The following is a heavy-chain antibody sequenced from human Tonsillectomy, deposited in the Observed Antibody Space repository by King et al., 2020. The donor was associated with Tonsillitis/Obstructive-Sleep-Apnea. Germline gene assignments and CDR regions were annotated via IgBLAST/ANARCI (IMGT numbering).Heavy chain of an antibody. CDR2: IYYTGST. CDR1: GHSIRSSSYY. J-gene: IGHJ4*02. D-gene: IGHD5-24*01. CDR3: ARHVRDGYGTNFDY. V-gene: IGHV4-39*01. Sequence: QLQESGPGLVKPSETLSLTCTVSGHSIRSSSYYWGWIRQPPGKGLEWIGTIYYTGSTYYNPSLKSRVTISVDTSTNQFSLKLSSVTAADTALYYCARHVRDGYGTNFDYWGQGTLVPVSS.